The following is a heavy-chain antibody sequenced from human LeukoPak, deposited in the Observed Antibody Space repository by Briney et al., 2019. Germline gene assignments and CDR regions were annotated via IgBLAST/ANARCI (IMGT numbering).Heavy chain of an antibody. V-gene: IGHV1-18*01. D-gene: IGHD6-13*01. CDR1: GYTFTSYG. Sequence: ASVKVSCKASGYTFTSYGISWVRQAPGQGLEWMGWISAYNGNTNYAQKLQGRVTMTTDTSTSTAYMELRSLRSDDTAVYYCARARLTAAAGITFIGYFDYWGQGTLVTVSS. CDR2: ISAYNGNT. J-gene: IGHJ4*02. CDR3: ARARLTAAAGITFIGYFDY.